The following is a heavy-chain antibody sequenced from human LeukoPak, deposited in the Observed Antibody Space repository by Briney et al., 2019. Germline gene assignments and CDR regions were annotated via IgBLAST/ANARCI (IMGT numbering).Heavy chain of an antibody. J-gene: IGHJ4*02. V-gene: IGHV4-59*01. Sequence: SETPSLTCTVSGGSISGFYWTWIRQPPGKGLEWIGNIDYSGSTNYHPSLKSRVTISVDTSKKLLSLKLSSVTAADTAVYYCARGYYNFDSWGQGTLVTVSS. CDR1: GGSISGFY. D-gene: IGHD2-8*01. CDR2: IDYSGST. CDR3: ARGYYNFDS.